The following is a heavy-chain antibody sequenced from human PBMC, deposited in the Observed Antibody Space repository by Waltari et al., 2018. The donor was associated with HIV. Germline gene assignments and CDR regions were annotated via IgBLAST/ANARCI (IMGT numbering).Heavy chain of an antibody. CDR2: FNPNSGGT. CDR3: ARITEPNMATKDFDI. D-gene: IGHD5-12*01. V-gene: IGHV1-2*06. CDR1: GYTFTGYY. Sequence: QVQLVQSGAEVKKPGASVKVSCKASGYTFTGYYMHWVRQAPGQGLEWMGRFNPNSGGTNYAQKFQGRVTMTRDTSIGTAYMELSRLRSDDTAVYYCARITEPNMATKDFDIRGQGTMVTVSS. J-gene: IGHJ3*02.